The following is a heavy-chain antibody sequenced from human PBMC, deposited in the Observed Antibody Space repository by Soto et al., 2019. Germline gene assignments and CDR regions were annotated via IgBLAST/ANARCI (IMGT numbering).Heavy chain of an antibody. CDR1: GYTFTGYY. CDR3: ARGYCSSTSCYVFARKDFDY. CDR2: INPNSGGT. J-gene: IGHJ4*02. D-gene: IGHD2-2*01. V-gene: IGHV1-2*04. Sequence: ASVKVSCKASGYTFTGYYMHWVRQAPGQGLEWMGWINPNSGGTNYAQKFQGWVTMTRDTSISTAYMELSRLRSDDTAVYYCARGYCSSTSCYVFARKDFDYWGQGTLVTVSS.